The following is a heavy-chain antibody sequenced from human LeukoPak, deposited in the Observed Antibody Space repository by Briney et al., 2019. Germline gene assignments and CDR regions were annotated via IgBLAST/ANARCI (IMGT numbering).Heavy chain of an antibody. J-gene: IGHJ4*02. CDR1: GGSISSHY. CDR2: IYYSGST. Sequence: SETLSLTCTVSGGSISSHYWSWIRQPPGKGLEWIGYIYYSGSTNYNPSLKSRVTISVDTSKNQFSLKLSSVTAADTAVYYCASGWFGESYYFDYWGQGTLVTVSS. D-gene: IGHD3-10*01. V-gene: IGHV4-59*11. CDR3: ASGWFGESYYFDY.